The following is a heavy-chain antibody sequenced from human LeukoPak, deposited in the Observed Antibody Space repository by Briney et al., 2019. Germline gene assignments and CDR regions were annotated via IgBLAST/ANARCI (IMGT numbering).Heavy chain of an antibody. CDR3: ARAYCGGDCYPDY. Sequence: GGSLRLSCAASGFTFSSYSMNWVRQAPGKGLEWVSYISSSSSTIYYADSVKGRFTISRDNAKNSLHLQMNSLRDEDTAVYYCARAYCGGDCYPDYWGQGTLVTVSS. J-gene: IGHJ4*02. V-gene: IGHV3-48*02. D-gene: IGHD2-21*02. CDR1: GFTFSSYS. CDR2: ISSSSSTI.